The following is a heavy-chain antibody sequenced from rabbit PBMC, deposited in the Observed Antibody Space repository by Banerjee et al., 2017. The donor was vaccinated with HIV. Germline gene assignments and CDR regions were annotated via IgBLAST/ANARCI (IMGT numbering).Heavy chain of an antibody. V-gene: IGHV1S40*01. J-gene: IGHJ3*01. CDR3: ARDSSGGAWIARLGL. Sequence: QQLVESGGGLVKPGASLTLTCKASGFSFSSGYDMSWVRQAPGKGLEWIACGYTSSGSIWYASWVNGRFTISKTTSTTVTLQMTSLTAADTATYFCARDSSGGAWIARLGLWGPGTLVTVS. CDR2: GYTSSGSI. CDR1: GFSFSSGYD. D-gene: IGHD1-1*01.